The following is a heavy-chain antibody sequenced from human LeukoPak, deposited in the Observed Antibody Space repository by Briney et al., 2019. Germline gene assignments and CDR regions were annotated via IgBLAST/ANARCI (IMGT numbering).Heavy chain of an antibody. D-gene: IGHD5-24*01. V-gene: IGHV4-34*01. CDR2: INHSGST. J-gene: IGHJ4*02. CDR3: ARVIYGYWVDY. CDR1: GGSISSYY. Sequence: SETLSLTCTVSGGSISSYYWSWIRQPPGKGLEWIGEINHSGSTNYNPSLKSRVTISVDTSKNQFSLKLSSVTAADTAVYYCARVIYGYWVDYWGQGTLVTVSS.